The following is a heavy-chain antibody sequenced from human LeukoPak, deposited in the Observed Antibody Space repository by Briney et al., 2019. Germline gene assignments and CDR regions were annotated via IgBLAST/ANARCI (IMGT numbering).Heavy chain of an antibody. V-gene: IGHV1-69*01. CDR1: GGTFSSYA. D-gene: IGHD3-10*01. Sequence: SVKVSCKASGGTFSSYAISWVRQAPGQGLEWMGGIIPIFGTANYAQKFQGRVTITADESTSTAYMELSSLRSEDTAVYYCAREHYYGSGSYSTYYFDYWGQGTLVTVSS. CDR3: AREHYYGSGSYSTYYFDY. J-gene: IGHJ4*02. CDR2: IIPIFGTA.